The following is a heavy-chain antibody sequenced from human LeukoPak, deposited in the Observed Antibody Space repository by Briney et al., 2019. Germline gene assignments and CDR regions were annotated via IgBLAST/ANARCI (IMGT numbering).Heavy chain of an antibody. D-gene: IGHD3-10*01. J-gene: IGHJ4*02. CDR1: GYTLTELS. CDR2: FDPEDGET. CDR3: ATGDYGSGSAPTH. Sequence: ASVKVSCKVSGYTLTELSMHWVRQAPGKGLEWMGGFDPEDGETIHAQKFQGRVTMTEDTSTDTAYMELSSLRSEDTAVYYCATGDYGSGSAPTHWGQGTLVTVSS. V-gene: IGHV1-24*01.